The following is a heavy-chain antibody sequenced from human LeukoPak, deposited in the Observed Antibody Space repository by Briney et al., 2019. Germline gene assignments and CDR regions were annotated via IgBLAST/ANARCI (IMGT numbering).Heavy chain of an antibody. CDR1: GGSFSGYY. CDR3: ASHYYDSSGPIFGY. Sequence: SETLSLTCAVYGGSFSGYYWSWIRQPPGKGLEWIGEINHSGSTNYNPSLKSRVTISVDTPKNQFPLKLSSVTAADTAVYYCASHYYDSSGPIFGYWGQGTLVTVSS. CDR2: INHSGST. V-gene: IGHV4-34*01. J-gene: IGHJ4*02. D-gene: IGHD3-22*01.